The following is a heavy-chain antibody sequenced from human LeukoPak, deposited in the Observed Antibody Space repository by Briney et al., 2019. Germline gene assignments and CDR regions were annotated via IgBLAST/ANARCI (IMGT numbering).Heavy chain of an antibody. CDR3: ARHVCGGDCYSRFTPNNWFDP. J-gene: IGHJ5*02. CDR2: IYYSGST. D-gene: IGHD2-21*02. V-gene: IGHV4-39*01. CDR1: GGSISSSNW. Sequence: SETLSLTCAVSGGSISSSNWWSWVCQPPGKGLEWIGSIYYSGSTYCNPSLKSRVTISVDTSKNRFSLKLSSVTAADTAVYYCARHVCGGDCYSRFTPNNWFDPWGQGTLVTVSS.